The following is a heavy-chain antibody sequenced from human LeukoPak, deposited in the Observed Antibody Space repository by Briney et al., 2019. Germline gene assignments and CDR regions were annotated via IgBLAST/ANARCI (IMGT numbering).Heavy chain of an antibody. D-gene: IGHD5-12*01. J-gene: IGHJ4*02. Sequence: GALRLSCAASGFTSSNYGMHWVRQAPGKGLEWVAVIWYDGSKKYYADSVKGRFTISRDNSKNTLYLQMNSLSAEDTAVYYCARDSRGATGLDYWGQGTLVTVSS. CDR2: IWYDGSKK. CDR1: GFTSSNYG. CDR3: ARDSRGATGLDY. V-gene: IGHV3-33*01.